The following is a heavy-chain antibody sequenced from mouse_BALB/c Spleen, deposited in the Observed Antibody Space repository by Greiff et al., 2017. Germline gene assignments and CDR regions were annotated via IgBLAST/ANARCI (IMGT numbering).Heavy chain of an antibody. J-gene: IGHJ4*01. CDR3: ARDSPYYAMDY. V-gene: IGHV1-9*01. CDR1: GYTFSSYW. CDR2: ILPGSGST. Sequence: QVQLKESGAELMKPGASVKISCKATGYTFSSYWIEWVKQRPGHGLEWIGEILPGSGSTNYNEKFKGKATFTADTSSNTAYMQLSSLTSEDSAVYYCARDSPYYAMDYWGQGTSVTVSS.